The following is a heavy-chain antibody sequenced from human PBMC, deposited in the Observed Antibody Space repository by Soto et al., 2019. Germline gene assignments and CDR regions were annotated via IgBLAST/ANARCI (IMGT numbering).Heavy chain of an antibody. Sequence: ASETLSLTCAVSGGSISSGGYSWSWIGQPPGKGLEWIGYIYHSGSTYYNPSLKSRVTISVDRSKNQFSLKLSSVTAADTAVYYCASYGDYNNWFDPWGQGTLVTSPQ. J-gene: IGHJ5*02. V-gene: IGHV4-30-2*01. CDR3: ASYGDYNNWFDP. D-gene: IGHD4-17*01. CDR1: GGSISSGGYS. CDR2: IYHSGST.